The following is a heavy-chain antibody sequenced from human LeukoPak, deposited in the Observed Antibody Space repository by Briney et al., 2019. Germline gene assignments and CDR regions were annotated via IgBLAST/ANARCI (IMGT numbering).Heavy chain of an antibody. Sequence: GASVKVSCKASGYTFTGYYMHWVRQAPGQGLEWMGRINPNSGGTNYAQKFQGRVTMTRDTSISTAYMELSRLRSDDTAVYYCARGYRGSSGYPYYFDYWGQGTLVTVSS. CDR3: ARGYRGSSGYPYYFDY. J-gene: IGHJ4*02. CDR1: GYTFTGYY. CDR2: INPNSGGT. D-gene: IGHD3-22*01. V-gene: IGHV1-2*06.